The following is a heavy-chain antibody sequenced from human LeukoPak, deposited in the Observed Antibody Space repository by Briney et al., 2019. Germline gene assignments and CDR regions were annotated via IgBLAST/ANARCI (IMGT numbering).Heavy chain of an antibody. D-gene: IGHD2-15*01. CDR3: AMCSGSSSNLNYMDD. J-gene: IGHJ4*02. V-gene: IGHV5-51*01. CDR2: ISPSDCAT. CDR1: GYSSTSYR. Sequence: GESLKISCTGSGYSSTSYRIGWVRQIHGKGLWWMGIISPSDCATRYSPSFHGQVTISADMSISIAFLQWRSVKDSDTAMCYYAMCSGSSSNLNYMDDWGQGTLVTVSS.